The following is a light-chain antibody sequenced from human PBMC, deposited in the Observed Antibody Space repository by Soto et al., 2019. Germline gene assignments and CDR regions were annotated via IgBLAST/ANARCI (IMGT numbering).Light chain of an antibody. CDR2: AAS. J-gene: IGKJ5*01. CDR1: QGLSSD. V-gene: IGKV1-9*01. CDR3: QQLNSYPIT. Sequence: DIQLTQSPSFLSASVGDRVTITCRASQGLSSDLAWYQQKPGKAPKLLIYAASTLQSGVPSRVSGSGSGTESTLTISSLQPEDFATYYCQQLNSYPITFGRGTRLEIK.